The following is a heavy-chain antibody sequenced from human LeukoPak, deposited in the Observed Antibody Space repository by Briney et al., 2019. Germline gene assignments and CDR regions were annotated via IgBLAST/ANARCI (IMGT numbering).Heavy chain of an antibody. D-gene: IGHD3-10*01. Sequence: GESLEISCKGSGYSFTKYWIGWGRQPPEKGLEWMGIIYPGDSETRYSPSFQGQVTISADKSITTAYLQWSSLKASDTAVYYCATFGGKGGPSDYFDYWGQGALVTVSS. CDR1: GYSFTKYW. J-gene: IGHJ4*02. CDR2: IYPGDSET. CDR3: ATFGGKGGPSDYFDY. V-gene: IGHV5-51*01.